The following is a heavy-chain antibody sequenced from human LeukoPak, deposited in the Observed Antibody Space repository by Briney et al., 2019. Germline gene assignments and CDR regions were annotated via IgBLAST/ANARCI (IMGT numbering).Heavy chain of an antibody. CDR2: IIPIFGTA. J-gene: IGHJ4*02. D-gene: IGHD3-22*01. V-gene: IGHV1-69*13. Sequence: ASVKVSCKASGGTFSSYAISWVRQAPGQGLEWMGGIIPIFGTANYAQKFQGRVTITADESTSTAYMELSSLRSEDTAVYYCAGSPYYYDSSSYYRYFDYWAREPWSPSPQ. CDR3: AGSPYYYDSSSYYRYFDY. CDR1: GGTFSSYA.